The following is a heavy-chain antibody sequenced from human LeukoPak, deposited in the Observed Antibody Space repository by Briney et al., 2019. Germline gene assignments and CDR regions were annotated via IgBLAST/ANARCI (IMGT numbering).Heavy chain of an antibody. CDR3: AKGDYGDYVGGSDY. J-gene: IGHJ4*02. D-gene: IGHD4-17*01. CDR2: ISSSSSYI. CDR1: GFSFTDHS. V-gene: IGHV3-21*04. Sequence: KPGRSLRLSCAASGFSFTDHSMNWVRQAPGKGLEWVSSISSSSSYIYYADSMKGRFTISRDNAKNSLYLQMDSLRAEDTAVYYCAKGDYGDYVGGSDYWGQGTLVTVSS.